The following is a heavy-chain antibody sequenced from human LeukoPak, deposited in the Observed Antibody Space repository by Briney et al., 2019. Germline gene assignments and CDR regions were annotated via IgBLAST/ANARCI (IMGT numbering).Heavy chain of an antibody. V-gene: IGHV4-34*01. J-gene: IGHJ4*02. D-gene: IGHD3-3*01. CDR3: ARRRVTIFGVVIIPLFDY. CDR2: INHSGST. CDR1: GGSFSGYY. Sequence: PSETLSLTCAVYGGSFSGYYWSWIRQPPGKGLEWIGEINHSGSTNYNPSLKSRVTISVDTSKNQFSLKLSSVTAADTAVYYCARRRVTIFGVVIIPLFDYWGQGTLVTVSS.